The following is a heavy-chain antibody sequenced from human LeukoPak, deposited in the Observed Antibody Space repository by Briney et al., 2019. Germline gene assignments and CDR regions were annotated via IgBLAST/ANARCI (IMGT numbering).Heavy chain of an antibody. CDR1: GYTFTSCG. Sequence: ASVKVSCKASGYTFTSCGISWVRQAPGQGLEWMGWTSAYNGNTNYAQKLQGRVTMTTDTSTSTAYMELRSLRSDDTAVYYCARDNSSSSWSPLAIYNWFDPWGQGTLVTVSA. J-gene: IGHJ5*02. D-gene: IGHD6-13*01. V-gene: IGHV1-18*01. CDR3: ARDNSSSSWSPLAIYNWFDP. CDR2: TSAYNGNT.